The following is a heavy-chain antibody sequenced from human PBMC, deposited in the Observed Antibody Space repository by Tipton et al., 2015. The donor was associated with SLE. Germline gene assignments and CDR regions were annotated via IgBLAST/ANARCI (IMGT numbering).Heavy chain of an antibody. CDR3: ARAGSYNFMDV. Sequence: TLSLTCFVSGGSLSSSAYYWSWIRQHPGKGLEWIGYIYYNGNAYYNPSLKSRVTISVDTSKNEFSLSLSSVTAADTAVYYCARAGSYNFMDVWGKGTTVTVSS. J-gene: IGHJ6*03. CDR2: IYYNGNA. CDR1: GGSLSSSAYY. D-gene: IGHD3-10*01. V-gene: IGHV4-30-4*01.